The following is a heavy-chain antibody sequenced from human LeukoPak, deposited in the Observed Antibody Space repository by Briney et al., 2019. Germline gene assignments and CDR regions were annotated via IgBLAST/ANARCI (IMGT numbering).Heavy chain of an antibody. CDR3: ARFGADSPGAEYYFDY. CDR2: INHSGST. J-gene: IGHJ4*02. CDR1: GGSFSGYY. V-gene: IGHV4-34*01. Sequence: SETLSLTCAVYGGSFSGYYWSWIRQPPGKGLEWIGEINHSGSTNYNPSLKSRVTISVDTSENQFSLKLSSVTAADTAVYYCARFGADSPGAEYYFDYWGQGTLVTVSS. D-gene: IGHD2-21*01.